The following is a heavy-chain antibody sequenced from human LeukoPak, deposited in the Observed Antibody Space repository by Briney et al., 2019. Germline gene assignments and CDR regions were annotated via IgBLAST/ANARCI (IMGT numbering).Heavy chain of an antibody. CDR3: AKVPSNPWPPTHSHFDY. D-gene: IGHD4-11*01. J-gene: IGHJ4*02. CDR2: IVFSHSIM. V-gene: IGHV3-48*01. Sequence: GGSLRLSCAGSGFSFTSYNINWVRRAPGKGLDWVSDIVFSHSIMDCTDSVMGRFAISRDNARNSLYLLFLQRISLRAEDTAVYYCAKVPSNPWPPTHSHFDYWGQGTLVTVSS. CDR1: GFSFTSYN.